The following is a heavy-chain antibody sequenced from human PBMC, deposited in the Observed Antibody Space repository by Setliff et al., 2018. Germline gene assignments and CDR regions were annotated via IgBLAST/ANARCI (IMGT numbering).Heavy chain of an antibody. V-gene: IGHV4-39*07. J-gene: IGHJ4*02. D-gene: IGHD3-22*01. Sequence: PSETLSLTCTVPGGSISSISYYWGWIRQPPGKGLEWIGTVYDSGTTYYNPSLKSRVTLSVDTSRNQSSLNLGSVTAADTGVYYCAKAPRYFDPTGSYFDFWGQGTLVTVSS. CDR3: AKAPRYFDPTGSYFDF. CDR1: GGSISSISYY. CDR2: VYDSGTT.